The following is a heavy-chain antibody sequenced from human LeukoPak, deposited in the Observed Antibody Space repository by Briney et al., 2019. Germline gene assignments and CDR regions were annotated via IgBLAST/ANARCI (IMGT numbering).Heavy chain of an antibody. J-gene: IGHJ6*03. Sequence: GGSLRLSCAASGFTFSDYYMSWIRQAPGKGLEWVSYISSSGSTIYYADSVKGRFTISRDNAKNSLYLQMNSLRAEDMALYYCAKAAGFENYYYYMDVWGKGTTVTVSS. D-gene: IGHD6-19*01. CDR3: AKAAGFENYYYYMDV. CDR2: ISSSGSTI. CDR1: GFTFSDYY. V-gene: IGHV3-11*01.